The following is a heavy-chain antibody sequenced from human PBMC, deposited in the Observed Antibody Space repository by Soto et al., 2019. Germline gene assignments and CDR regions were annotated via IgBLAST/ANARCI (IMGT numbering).Heavy chain of an antibody. CDR3: ARAAGCLHVPYDFDY. V-gene: IGHV1-69*13. Sequence: SVKVSCKASGGTLSSYAISWVRQAPGQGLEWMVGIIPIFGTANYAQKFQGRVTITADESTSTAYMELSSLRSEDTAVYYCARAAGCLHVPYDFDYWGQGTLVTVSS. J-gene: IGHJ4*02. D-gene: IGHD2-8*01. CDR1: GGTLSSYA. CDR2: IIPIFGTA.